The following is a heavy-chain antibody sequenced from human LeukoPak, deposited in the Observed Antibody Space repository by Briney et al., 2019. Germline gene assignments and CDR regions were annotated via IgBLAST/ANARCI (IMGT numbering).Heavy chain of an antibody. CDR2: IYTSGST. J-gene: IGHJ4*02. CDR3: ARENSGSYREFDY. V-gene: IGHV4-4*07. CDR1: SGSISSYY. D-gene: IGHD1-26*01. Sequence: SETLSHTRTVSSGSISSYYWRWIRQPAGKGRQWIGRIYTSGSTHYNASLKSRVSMSVDTSKNQFSLKLSSVTAADTAVFYCARENSGSYREFDYWGQGTLVTVSS.